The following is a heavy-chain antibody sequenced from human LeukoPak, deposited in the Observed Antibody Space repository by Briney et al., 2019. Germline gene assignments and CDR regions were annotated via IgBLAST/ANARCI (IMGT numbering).Heavy chain of an antibody. D-gene: IGHD2-15*01. CDR1: GGSISSGSYY. J-gene: IGHJ4*02. V-gene: IGHV4-39*01. CDR2: IYYSGST. Sequence: NPSETLSLTCTVSGGSISSGSYYWGWIRQPPGKGLEYIGSIYYSGSTYYNPSLKSRVTISVDTSKNQFYLKLSSVTAADTALYYCARREDIVTPFDYWGQGTLVTVSS. CDR3: ARREDIVTPFDY.